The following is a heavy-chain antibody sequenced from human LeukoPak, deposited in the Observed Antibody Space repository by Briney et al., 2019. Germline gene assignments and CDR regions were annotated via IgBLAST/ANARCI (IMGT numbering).Heavy chain of an antibody. D-gene: IGHD6-19*01. V-gene: IGHV4-61*05. CDR2: IYYSGST. Sequence: SETLSLTCTVSGGSISSSSYYWGWIRQPPGKGLEWIVYIYYSGSTNYNPSLKRRVTISVDTSKNQFSLKLSSVTAAGTAVYYCARVPVAGEYFDYWGQGTLVTVSS. CDR1: GGSISSSSYY. CDR3: ARVPVAGEYFDY. J-gene: IGHJ4*02.